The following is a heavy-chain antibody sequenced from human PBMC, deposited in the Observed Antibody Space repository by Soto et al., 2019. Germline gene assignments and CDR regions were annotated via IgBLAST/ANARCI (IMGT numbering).Heavy chain of an antibody. CDR2: ISGGGDTT. J-gene: IGHJ2*01. CDR3: ARKVVGSTSRPDYWYFAL. V-gene: IGHV3-23*01. D-gene: IGHD2-2*01. Sequence: EVQLLESGGDSVQPGGSVRLSCAGSGFTFINYAMKWVRQAPGKGLEWVSTISGGGDTTFYADSVKGRFTFCRHNSKNTVTLQMNSLGVDDAAVYYCARKVVGSTSRPDYWYFALWGRGTLVTVSS. CDR1: GFTFINYA.